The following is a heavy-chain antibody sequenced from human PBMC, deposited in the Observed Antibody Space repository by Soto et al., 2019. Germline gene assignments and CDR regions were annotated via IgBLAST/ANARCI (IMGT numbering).Heavy chain of an antibody. CDR2: IIPIFGTA. J-gene: IGHJ5*02. Sequence: QVQLVQSGAEVKKPGSSVKVSCKASGGTFSSYAISWVRQAPGQGLEWMGGIIPIFGTANYAQKFQGRVTITADEPTSTAYMELSSRRSEDTAVYYCARYRGKEYQLLGAGGNWFDPWGQGTLVTVSS. CDR1: GGTFSSYA. D-gene: IGHD2-2*01. V-gene: IGHV1-69*01. CDR3: ARYRGKEYQLLGAGGNWFDP.